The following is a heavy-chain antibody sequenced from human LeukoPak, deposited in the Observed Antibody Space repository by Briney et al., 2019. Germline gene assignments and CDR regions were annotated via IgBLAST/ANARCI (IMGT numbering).Heavy chain of an antibody. CDR2: ISWNSGSI. Sequence: GGSLRLSCAASGFTFDDYAMHWVRHAPGKGLEWVSGISWNSGSIGYADSVKGRFTISRDNAKNSLYLQMNSLRAEDTALYYCAKDTEEQWLPPGDYWGQGTLVTVSS. V-gene: IGHV3-9*01. D-gene: IGHD6-19*01. CDR1: GFTFDDYA. J-gene: IGHJ4*02. CDR3: AKDTEEQWLPPGDY.